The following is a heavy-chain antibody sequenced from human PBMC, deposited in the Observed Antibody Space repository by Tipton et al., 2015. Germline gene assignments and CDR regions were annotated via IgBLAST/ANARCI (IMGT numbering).Heavy chain of an antibody. CDR1: GGSVSSGSYY. V-gene: IGHV4-61*01. J-gene: IGHJ4*02. CDR2: IYYSGST. CDR3: ARQHCYSTTCYAEFYYFDY. Sequence: LRLSCTVSGGSVSSGSYYWSWIRQPPGKGLEWIGYIYYSGSTNYNPALKSRVTISVDTSKNQFSLTLNSVAAADTAVYYCARQHCYSTTCYAEFYYFDYWGQGSLVTVSS. D-gene: IGHD2-2*01.